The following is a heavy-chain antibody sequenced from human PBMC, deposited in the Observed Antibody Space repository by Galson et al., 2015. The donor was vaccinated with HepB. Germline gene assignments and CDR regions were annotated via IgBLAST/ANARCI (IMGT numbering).Heavy chain of an antibody. Sequence: SLRLSCAASGFTFSSYGMHWVRQAPGKGLEWVAVIWYDGSNKYYADSVKGRFTISRDNSKNTLYLQMNSLRAEDTAVYYCARDPNVYQLPTYYFDYWGQGTRVTVSS. CDR2: IWYDGSNK. D-gene: IGHD2-2*01. CDR1: GFTFSSYG. CDR3: ARDPNVYQLPTYYFDY. J-gene: IGHJ4*02. V-gene: IGHV3-33*01.